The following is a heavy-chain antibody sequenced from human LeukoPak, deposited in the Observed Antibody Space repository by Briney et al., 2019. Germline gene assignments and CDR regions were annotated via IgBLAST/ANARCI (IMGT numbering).Heavy chain of an antibody. Sequence: GGSLRLSCAASGFTYSYYWMSWVRQTTGKGLEGVANIKPDGSEKDYVDSVKGRFTISRDNAKNSLYLQMDSLRAEDTAVYYCAREDMWAFDIWGQGTMVTVSS. CDR3: AREDMWAFDI. CDR2: IKPDGSEK. D-gene: IGHD2-15*01. J-gene: IGHJ3*02. V-gene: IGHV3-7*01. CDR1: GFTYSYYW.